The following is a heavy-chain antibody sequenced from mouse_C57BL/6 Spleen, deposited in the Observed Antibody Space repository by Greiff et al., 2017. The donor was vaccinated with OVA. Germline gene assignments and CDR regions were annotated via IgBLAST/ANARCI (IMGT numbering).Heavy chain of an antibody. D-gene: IGHD2-2*01. CDR3: ARGVYGYDWFAY. V-gene: IGHV1-9*01. CDR1: GYTFTGYW. J-gene: IGHJ3*01. Sequence: QVQLQQSGAELMKPGASVKLSCKATGYTFTGYWIEWVKQRPGHGLEWIGEILPGSGSTNYNEKFKGKATFTADTSSNTAYMQLSSLTTEDSAIYYCARGVYGYDWFAYWGQGTLVTVSA. CDR2: ILPGSGST.